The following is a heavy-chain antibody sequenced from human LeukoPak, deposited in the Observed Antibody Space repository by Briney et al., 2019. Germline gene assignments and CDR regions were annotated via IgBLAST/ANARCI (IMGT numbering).Heavy chain of an antibody. D-gene: IGHD1-26*01. J-gene: IGHJ4*02. CDR3: AREPIVGATTEFYFDY. V-gene: IGHV1-69*05. CDR1: GGTFSSYA. CDR2: IIPIFGTA. Sequence: SVKVSCKASGGTFSSYAITWVRQAPGQGLEWMGRIIPIFGTANYAQKFQGRVTITTDESTSTAYMELSSLRSEDTAVYYCAREPIVGATTEFYFDYWGQGTLVTVSS.